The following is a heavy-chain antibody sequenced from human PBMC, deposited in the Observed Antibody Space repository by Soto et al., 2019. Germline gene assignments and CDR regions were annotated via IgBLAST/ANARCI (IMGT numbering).Heavy chain of an antibody. CDR3: AKPKPGYYYYMDG. CDR1: GFTFSRYV. J-gene: IGHJ6*03. CDR2: ISGSGGST. V-gene: IGHV3-23*01. Sequence: GSLRLSCVASGFTFSRYVMSWVRQAPGKGLEWVSAISGSGGSTYYAVSVKGRFTISRDNSKNTLYLQMNSLRAEDTAVYYCAKPKPGYYYYMDGWGKGTTVTVSS.